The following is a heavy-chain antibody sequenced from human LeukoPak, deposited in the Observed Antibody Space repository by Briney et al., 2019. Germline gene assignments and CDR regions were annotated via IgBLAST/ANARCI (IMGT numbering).Heavy chain of an antibody. CDR3: AKDRERPGLYYFDY. CDR2: ISGSGNSK. J-gene: IGHJ4*02. CDR1: GFTFSTYA. V-gene: IGHV3-23*01. Sequence: GGSLRLSCAASGFTFSTYAMSWVRQAPGKGLGWVSRISGSGNSKNYADSVKGRFTTSRDNSKNTLYLQMNSLRAEDTAVYYCAKDRERPGLYYFDYWGQGSLVTVSS.